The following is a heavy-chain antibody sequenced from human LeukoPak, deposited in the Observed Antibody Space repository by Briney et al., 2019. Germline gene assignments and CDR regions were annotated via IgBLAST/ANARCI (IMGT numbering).Heavy chain of an antibody. J-gene: IGHJ4*02. V-gene: IGHV3-53*01. CDR2: IYSGGST. Sequence: PGGSLRLSCAASGFTVSSNYMSWVRQAPGKGLEWVSVIYSGGSTYYAVSVKGRFTISRDNSKNTLYLQMNGLGAEDTAVYYCARDVEYCSGGSCYAYDYWGQGTLVTVSS. CDR1: GFTVSSNY. D-gene: IGHD2-15*01. CDR3: ARDVEYCSGGSCYAYDY.